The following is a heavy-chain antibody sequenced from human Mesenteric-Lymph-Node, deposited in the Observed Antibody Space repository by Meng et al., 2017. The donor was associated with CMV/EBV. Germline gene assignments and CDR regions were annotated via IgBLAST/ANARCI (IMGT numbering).Heavy chain of an antibody. V-gene: IGHV1-69*05. CDR2: IIPIFGTA. Sequence: SVKVSCKASGGTFSSYAISWVRQAPGQGLEWMGGIIPIFGTANYAQKFQGRVTITTDESTSTAYMELSSLRSEDTAVYYCARDPSITGTSVESNWFDPWGQGTLVTVSS. J-gene: IGHJ5*02. D-gene: IGHD1-7*01. CDR1: GGTFSSYA. CDR3: ARDPSITGTSVESNWFDP.